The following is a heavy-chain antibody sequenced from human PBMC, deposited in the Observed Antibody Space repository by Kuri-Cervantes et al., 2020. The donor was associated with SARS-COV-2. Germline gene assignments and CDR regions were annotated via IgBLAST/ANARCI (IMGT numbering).Heavy chain of an antibody. CDR1: GASISNGSYY. CDR3: ARDRRSDWVTVFEY. J-gene: IGHJ4*02. CDR2: ISDSGST. D-gene: IGHD6-19*01. V-gene: IGHV4-61*01. Sequence: SETLSLTCTVSGASISNGSYYWSWIRQPPGKGLEWIGYISDSGSTKYSPSLKSRITMSVDTSKNEFSLKVNSVTDADTAVYYCARDRRSDWVTVFEYWGQGTLVTVSS.